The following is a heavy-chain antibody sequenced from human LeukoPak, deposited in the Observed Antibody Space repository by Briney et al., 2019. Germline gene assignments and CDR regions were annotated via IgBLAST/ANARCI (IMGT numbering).Heavy chain of an antibody. D-gene: IGHD2-15*01. CDR2: IHYSGST. V-gene: IGHV4-59*01. CDR1: GGSINNYY. CDR3: AIHGGAATGWFDP. J-gene: IGHJ5*02. Sequence: SETLSLTCTVSGGSINNYYWSWIRQPPGKGLEWIGHIHYSGSTNYNPSLKSRVTISVDTSKNQFSLRLSSVIAADTAVYYCAIHGGAATGWFDPWGQGTLVTVSS.